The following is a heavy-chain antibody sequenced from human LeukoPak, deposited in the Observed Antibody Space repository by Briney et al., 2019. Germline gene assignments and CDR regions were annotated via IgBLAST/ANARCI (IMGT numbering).Heavy chain of an antibody. J-gene: IGHJ4*02. D-gene: IGHD3-10*01. V-gene: IGHV3-7*01. CDR1: GFTFSSYW. CDR3: ARIRVMDLYYFDY. CDR2: IKQDGSEK. Sequence: GGALRLSCAASGFTFSSYWMSWVRQAPGKGLEWVANIKQDGSEKYYVDSVKGRFTISRDNAKNSLYLQMNSLRAEDTAVYYCARIRVMDLYYFDYWGQGTLVTVSS.